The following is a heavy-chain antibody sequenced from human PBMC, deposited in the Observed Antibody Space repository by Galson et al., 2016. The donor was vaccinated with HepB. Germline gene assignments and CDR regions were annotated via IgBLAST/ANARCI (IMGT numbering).Heavy chain of an antibody. CDR2: ISSGSSST. Sequence: SLRLSCAASGFTFSDYYMSWIRQAPGKGLEWISYISSGSSSTRYADSVKGRFTISRDNARNSLYLQMNSLRAEDTAVYYCARGVRNRYDFLTTNSYEPFDIWGHGTMVTVSS. J-gene: IGHJ3*02. CDR1: GFTFSDYY. CDR3: ARGVRNRYDFLTTNSYEPFDI. V-gene: IGHV3-11*06. D-gene: IGHD3-9*01.